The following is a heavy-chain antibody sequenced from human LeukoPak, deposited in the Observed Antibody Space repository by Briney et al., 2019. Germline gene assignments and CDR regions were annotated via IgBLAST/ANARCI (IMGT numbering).Heavy chain of an antibody. J-gene: IGHJ5*02. D-gene: IGHD3-22*01. CDR1: GFTFSSYW. V-gene: IGHV3-7*01. CDR2: IKQDGSEK. Sequence: GGSLRLSCAASGFTFSSYWMSWVRQAPGKGLEWVANIKQDGSEKYYVDSVKGRFTISRDNAKNSLYLQMNSLRAEDTAVYYCARDYLVVVVWGNWFDPWGQGTLVTVSS. CDR3: ARDYLVVVVWGNWFDP.